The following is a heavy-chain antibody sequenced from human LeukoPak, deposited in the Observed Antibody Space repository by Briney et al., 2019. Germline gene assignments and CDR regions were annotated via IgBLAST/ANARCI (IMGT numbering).Heavy chain of an antibody. CDR1: GGSLSSGDYY. J-gene: IGHJ1*01. CDR3: ARETHDSSGYYYLGPKYFQH. V-gene: IGHV4-30-4*01. D-gene: IGHD3-22*01. Sequence: SETLSLTCTVSGGSLSSGDYYWSWIRQPPGKGLEWIGYIYYSGSTYCNPSLKSRVTISVDTSKNQFSLRLSSVTAADTAVYYCARETHDSSGYYYLGPKYFQHWGQGTLVTVSS. CDR2: IYYSGST.